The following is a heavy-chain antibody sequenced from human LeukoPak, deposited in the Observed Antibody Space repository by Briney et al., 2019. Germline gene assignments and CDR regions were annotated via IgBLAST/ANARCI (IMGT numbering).Heavy chain of an antibody. D-gene: IGHD2-21*02. CDR3: ARDKSYGDSSDY. J-gene: IGHJ4*02. V-gene: IGHV3-7*01. CDR2: INQAGSEK. Sequence: GGSLRLSCAASGFTFSNYWMSWVRQAPGRGLEWVANINQAGSEKYYVGSVKGRFTISRDNARNSLYLQMSSLRAEDTAVYYCARDKSYGDSSDYWGQGTLVTVSS. CDR1: GFTFSNYW.